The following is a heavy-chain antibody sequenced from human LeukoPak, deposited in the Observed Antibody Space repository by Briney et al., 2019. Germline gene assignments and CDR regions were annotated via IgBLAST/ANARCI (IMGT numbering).Heavy chain of an antibody. CDR1: GGSISSSSYY. D-gene: IGHD4-17*01. Sequence: SETLSLTCTVSGGSISSSSYYWSWIRQPAGKGLEWIGRIYGSRSTNYNPSLKSRITISVDTSKNQFSLKLSSVTAADTAVYYCASSVTTSDWYFDLWGRGTLVTVSS. J-gene: IGHJ2*01. CDR2: IYGSRST. V-gene: IGHV4-61*02. CDR3: ASSVTTSDWYFDL.